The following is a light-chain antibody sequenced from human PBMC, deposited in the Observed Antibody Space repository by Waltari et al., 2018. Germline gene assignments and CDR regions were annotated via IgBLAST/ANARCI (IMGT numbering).Light chain of an antibody. Sequence: EIVLTQSPGTLSLSPGERATLSCRASQSLSRTYLAWYHQRPGQPTRLLIYGASNRAAGVPDRFSGGGSGTDFTLTISRLEPEDFALYYCQQYVSSPWTFGQGTKVEIK. CDR3: QQYVSSPWT. CDR2: GAS. V-gene: IGKV3-20*01. CDR1: QSLSRTY. J-gene: IGKJ1*01.